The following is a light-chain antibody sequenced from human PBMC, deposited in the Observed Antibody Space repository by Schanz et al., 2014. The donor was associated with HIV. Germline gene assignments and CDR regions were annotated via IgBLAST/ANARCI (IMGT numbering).Light chain of an antibody. CDR2: QAS. J-gene: IGKJ2*02. CDR3: QHYNDYSCT. Sequence: DVQMTQSPTTLSASVGDRVTITCRASQNIGKWLTWYQQKPGKAPNLLIYQASSLNIGVPSRFSGSGSGTEFTLTIRSLQPDDFAAYYCQHYNDYSCTFGQGTKLDFK. V-gene: IGKV1-5*03. CDR1: QNIGKW.